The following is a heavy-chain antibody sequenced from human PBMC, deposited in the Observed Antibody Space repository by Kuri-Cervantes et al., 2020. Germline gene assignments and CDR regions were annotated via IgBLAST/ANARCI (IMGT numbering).Heavy chain of an antibody. J-gene: IGHJ5*02. CDR3: ARGPRRSGSYYNRGEWFDP. CDR2: MNPYSGDT. CDR1: GYTFPGYY. D-gene: IGHD3-10*01. Sequence: ATVQVSCKASGYTFPGYYMHWVRPAAGQGREWMGWMNPYSGDTGYAQRSQDRVTMTRNISLSTAYKELSSLRCEDTAVYFCARGPRRSGSYYNRGEWFDPWGQGTLVTVSS. V-gene: IGHV1-8*02.